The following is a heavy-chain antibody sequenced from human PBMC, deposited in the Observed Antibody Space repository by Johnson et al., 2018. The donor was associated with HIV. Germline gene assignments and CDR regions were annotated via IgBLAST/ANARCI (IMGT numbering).Heavy chain of an antibody. CDR2: ISCSGDII. V-gene: IGHV3-11*01. J-gene: IGHJ3*02. D-gene: IGHD3-3*01. Sequence: VHLVESGGGVVQPGGSLRLSCAAFGFTFSDYYMTWIRQAPGKGLEWLSFISCSGDIIRYADSVKGRFTISRDNSKNSLYLQMNSLRAEDTALYFCARDGRRFYYNFWSASDTFDIWGQGTMVTVSS. CDR1: GFTFSDYY. CDR3: ARDGRRFYYNFWSASDTFDI.